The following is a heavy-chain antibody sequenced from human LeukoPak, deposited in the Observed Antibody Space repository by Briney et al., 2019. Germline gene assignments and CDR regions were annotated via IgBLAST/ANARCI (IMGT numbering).Heavy chain of an antibody. V-gene: IGHV3-23*01. CDR2: ISGSGGIT. CDR3: ARKLV. J-gene: IGHJ4*02. Sequence: PGGSLRLSCAASGFTFSSYDMNWVRQAPGKGLEWVSGISGSGGITYYADSVKGRFTISRDNSENTLYLQMKSLRAEDTAVYFCARKLVGGQGTLVTVSS. CDR1: GFTFSSYD.